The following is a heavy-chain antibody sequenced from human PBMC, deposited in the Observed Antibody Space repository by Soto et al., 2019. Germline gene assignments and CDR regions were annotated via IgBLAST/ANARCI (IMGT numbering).Heavy chain of an antibody. Sequence: ASVKVSCKASGYTFTSYGIIWVRQAPGQGLEWMGWISAYNGNTNYAQKLQGRVTMTTDTSTSTAYMELRSLRSDDTAVYYCARDLAAAGHSYYYYYHYMDVWGKGTTVTVSS. V-gene: IGHV1-18*01. CDR2: ISAYNGNT. J-gene: IGHJ6*03. CDR3: ARDLAAAGHSYYYYYHYMDV. D-gene: IGHD6-13*01. CDR1: GYTFTSYG.